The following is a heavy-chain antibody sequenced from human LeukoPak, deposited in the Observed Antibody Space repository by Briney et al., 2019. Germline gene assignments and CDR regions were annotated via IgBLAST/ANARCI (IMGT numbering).Heavy chain of an antibody. CDR1: GFTFSSYG. CDR3: AKDQVLIAAAGDPAGRPRPDPPHDFDY. J-gene: IGHJ4*02. Sequence: GGSLRLSCAASGFTFSSYGMHWVRQAPGKGLEWVAFIRYDGSNKYYADSVKGRFTISRDNSKNTLYLQMSSLRAEDTAVYYCAKDQVLIAAAGDPAGRPRPDPPHDFDYWGQGTLVTVSS. D-gene: IGHD6-13*01. V-gene: IGHV3-30*02. CDR2: IRYDGSNK.